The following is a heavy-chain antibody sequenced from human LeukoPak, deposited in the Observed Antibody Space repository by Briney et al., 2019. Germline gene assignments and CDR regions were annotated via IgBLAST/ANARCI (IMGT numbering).Heavy chain of an antibody. CDR1: GFTVSRNY. Sequence: GGPLRLSCAASGFTVSRNYMSWVRQAPGKGLGWVSVIYSGGSTYYADSVKGRFTISRDNSKNTLYLQMNSLRAEDTAMYYCATSRRDSSPTPYYFDYWGQGTLVTVSS. D-gene: IGHD6-13*01. V-gene: IGHV3-53*01. J-gene: IGHJ4*02. CDR2: IYSGGST. CDR3: ATSRRDSSPTPYYFDY.